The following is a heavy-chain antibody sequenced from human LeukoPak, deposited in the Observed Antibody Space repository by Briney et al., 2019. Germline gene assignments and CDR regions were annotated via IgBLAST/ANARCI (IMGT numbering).Heavy chain of an antibody. CDR1: GFTFSSYG. CDR3: AKSPVADVYFDY. V-gene: IGHV3-33*06. CDR2: IWYDGSNK. Sequence: PGRSLRLSCAASGFTFSSYGMHWVRQAPGKGLEWVAVIWYDGSNKYYADSVKGRFTISRDNSKNTLYLQMNSLRAEDTAVYYCAKSPVADVYFDYWGQGTLVTVSS. J-gene: IGHJ4*02.